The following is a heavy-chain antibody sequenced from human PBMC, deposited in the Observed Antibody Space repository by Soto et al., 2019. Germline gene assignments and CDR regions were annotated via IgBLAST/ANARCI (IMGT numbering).Heavy chain of an antibody. V-gene: IGHV4-59*08. D-gene: IGHD3-22*01. CDR2: IYYSGST. Sequence: PSETLSLTCTVSGGSISSYYWSWIRQPPGKGLEWIGYIYYSGSTNYNPSIKSRVTISVDTSKNQFSLKMSSVTAADTAVYYCARHSSGYYDNWFDPWGQGTLVTVSS. CDR3: ARHSSGYYDNWFDP. J-gene: IGHJ5*02. CDR1: GGSISSYY.